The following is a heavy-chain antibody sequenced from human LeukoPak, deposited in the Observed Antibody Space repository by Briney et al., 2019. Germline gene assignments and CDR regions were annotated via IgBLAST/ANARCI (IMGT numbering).Heavy chain of an antibody. V-gene: IGHV4-30-2*01. CDR3: AREPNPLATYSSSKWESGTFDI. J-gene: IGHJ3*02. CDR2: IYHSGST. Sequence: PSETLSLTCTVSGGSISSGGYYWSWIRQPPGKGLEWIGYIYHSGSTYYNPSLKSRVTISVDRSKNQFSLKLSSVTAADTAVYYCAREPNPLATYSSSKWESGTFDIWGQGTMVTVSS. CDR1: GGSISSGGYY. D-gene: IGHD6-6*01.